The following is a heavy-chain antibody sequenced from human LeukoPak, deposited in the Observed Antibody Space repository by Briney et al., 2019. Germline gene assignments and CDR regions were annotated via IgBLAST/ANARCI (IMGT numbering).Heavy chain of an antibody. CDR2: INAGNGNT. J-gene: IGHJ6*04. CDR1: GYTFTSYA. Sequence: GASVKVSCKASGYTFTSYAMHWVRQAPGQRLEWMGWINAGNGNTKYSQKFQGRVTITRDTSASTAYMELSSLRSEDTAVYYCARGTSGSGSYGYYGMDVWGKGTTVPVPS. D-gene: IGHD3-10*01. V-gene: IGHV1-3*01. CDR3: ARGTSGSGSYGYYGMDV.